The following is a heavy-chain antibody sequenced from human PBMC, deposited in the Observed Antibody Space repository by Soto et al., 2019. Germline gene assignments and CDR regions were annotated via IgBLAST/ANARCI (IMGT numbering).Heavy chain of an antibody. V-gene: IGHV3-23*01. CDR3: SQGVTNWFDP. CDR1: GFTFSSFA. J-gene: IGHJ5*02. CDR2: ISGSGGST. Sequence: VQLLESGGGMVQPGGSLRLSCAASGFTFSSFAMNWVRQAPGKGLEWVSGISGSGGSTYYADSVKGRFTVSRDNSKNTLYLQINRLRAEDTAVYYCSQGVTNWFDPWGQGTLLTVSS.